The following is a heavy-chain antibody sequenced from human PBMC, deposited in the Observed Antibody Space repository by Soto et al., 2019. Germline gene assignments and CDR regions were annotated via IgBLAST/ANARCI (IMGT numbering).Heavy chain of an antibody. Sequence: LRLSCAASGFTFSDYYMTWIRQAPGSGLEWVSYISSSSGTISYANSVKGRFTISRDNAQNSLYLQMTSLRAEDTAVYYCARGTYRSKTDFDYWGQGTLVTVSS. V-gene: IGHV3-11*01. CDR2: ISSSSGTI. CDR1: GFTFSDYY. CDR3: ARGTYRSKTDFDY. D-gene: IGHD6-13*01. J-gene: IGHJ4*02.